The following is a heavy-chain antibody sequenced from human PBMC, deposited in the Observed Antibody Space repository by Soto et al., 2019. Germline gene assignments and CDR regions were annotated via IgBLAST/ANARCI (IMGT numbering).Heavy chain of an antibody. D-gene: IGHD2-15*01. Sequence: GESLKISCKGSGYSFTSYWISWVRQMPGKGLEWMGRIDPSDSYTNYSPSFQGHVTISADKPISTAYLQWSSLKASDTAMYYCARHGDCSGGSCYPNWFDPWGQGTLVTVSS. CDR1: GYSFTSYW. CDR2: IDPSDSYT. CDR3: ARHGDCSGGSCYPNWFDP. J-gene: IGHJ5*02. V-gene: IGHV5-10-1*01.